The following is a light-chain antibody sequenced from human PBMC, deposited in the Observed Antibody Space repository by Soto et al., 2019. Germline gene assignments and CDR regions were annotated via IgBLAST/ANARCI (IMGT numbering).Light chain of an antibody. CDR2: GDI. Sequence: QLVLTQPPSVSGAPGQRVTISCTGSSSNIGARYDVHWYQHLPGTAPKLLIYGDINRPAGVPDRFSGSKSGTSASLAITGLQAEDEADYYCQSYDSSLSGGVFGTGTKLTVL. J-gene: IGLJ1*01. CDR1: SSNIGARYD. CDR3: QSYDSSLSGGV. V-gene: IGLV1-40*01.